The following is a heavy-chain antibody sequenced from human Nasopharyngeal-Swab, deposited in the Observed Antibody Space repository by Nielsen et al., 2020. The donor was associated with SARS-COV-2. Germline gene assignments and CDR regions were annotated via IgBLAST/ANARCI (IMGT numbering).Heavy chain of an antibody. D-gene: IGHD2-21*02. V-gene: IGHV3-23*01. J-gene: IGHJ6*03. Sequence: GGSLRLSCAASGFTFSNYAMSWVRQAPGKGLEWVSSISGSVGSTYYADSVKGRFTISRDNSKNTLSLQMNSLRAEDTAVYYCARVLLTHYYYYMDVWGKGTTVTVSS. CDR2: ISGSVGST. CDR3: ARVLLTHYYYYMDV. CDR1: GFTFSNYA.